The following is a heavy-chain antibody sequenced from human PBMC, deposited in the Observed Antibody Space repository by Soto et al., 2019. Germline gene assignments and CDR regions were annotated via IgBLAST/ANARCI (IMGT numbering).Heavy chain of an antibody. V-gene: IGHV3-73*01. CDR3: ARGVYDFWSGHPKGLDY. D-gene: IGHD3-3*01. Sequence: KVSCAASGFTFSGSAMHWVRQASGKGLEWVGRIRSKANSYATAYAVSVKGKFTISRDDSRNTAYLQMNSLKTEDTAVYYCARGVYDFWSGHPKGLDYWGQGTVVTVSS. CDR1: GFTFSGSA. CDR2: IRSKANSYAT. J-gene: IGHJ4*02.